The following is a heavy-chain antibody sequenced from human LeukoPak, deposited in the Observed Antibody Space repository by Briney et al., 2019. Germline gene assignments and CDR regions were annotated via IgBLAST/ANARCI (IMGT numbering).Heavy chain of an antibody. Sequence: SGGSLRLSCAASGFSFSSYEMNWVRQAPGKGLEWVSYISSSGSTIYYADSVKGRFTISRDNAKNSLYLQMNSLRAEDTAVYYCARGNYYDSSDYYRFDAFDIWGQGTMVSVSS. CDR2: ISSSGSTI. CDR1: GFSFSSYE. CDR3: ARGNYYDSSDYYRFDAFDI. V-gene: IGHV3-48*03. D-gene: IGHD3-22*01. J-gene: IGHJ3*02.